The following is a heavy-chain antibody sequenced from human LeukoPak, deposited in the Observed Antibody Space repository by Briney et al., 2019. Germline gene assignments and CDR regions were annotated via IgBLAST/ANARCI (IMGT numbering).Heavy chain of an antibody. CDR3: AKVPSSSWYLVEAFDI. CDR2: IRYDGSNK. V-gene: IGHV3-30*02. D-gene: IGHD6-13*01. Sequence: GGSLRLSCAASGFTFSSYGMHWVRQAPGKGLEWVAFIRYDGSNKYYADSVKGRFTISRDNSKNTLYLQMNSLRAEDTAVYYCAKVPSSSWYLVEAFDIWGQGTMVTVSS. J-gene: IGHJ3*02. CDR1: GFTFSSYG.